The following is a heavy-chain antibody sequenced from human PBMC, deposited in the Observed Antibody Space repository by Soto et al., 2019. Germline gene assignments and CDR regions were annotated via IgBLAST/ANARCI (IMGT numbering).Heavy chain of an antibody. CDR2: ISSSSSTI. V-gene: IGHV3-48*01. CDR1: GFTFSSYS. Sequence: GALRLSCAASGFTFSSYSMNWVRQAPGKGLELVSYISSSSSTIYYADSVKGRFTISRDNAKNSLYLQMNSLRAEDTAVYYCASEPTSHYDILTGYYSTYYWGQGTLVTVS. D-gene: IGHD3-9*01. J-gene: IGHJ4*02. CDR3: ASEPTSHYDILTGYYSTYY.